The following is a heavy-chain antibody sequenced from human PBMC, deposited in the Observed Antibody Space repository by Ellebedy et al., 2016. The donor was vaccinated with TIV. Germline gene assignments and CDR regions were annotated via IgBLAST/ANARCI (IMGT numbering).Heavy chain of an antibody. D-gene: IGHD1-1*01. J-gene: IGHJ4*01. CDR2: ISGKGDIK. CDR3: STLSDTGY. V-gene: IGHV3-64*01. CDR1: GFTFSSYF. Sequence: GESLKISCAASGFTFSSYFMHWVRQAPGMGLEYLASISGKGDIKYYANSVKGRFTISRDNAKNTLYLQMNSLKAEETAMYYCSTLSDTGYWGHGTLVTVSS.